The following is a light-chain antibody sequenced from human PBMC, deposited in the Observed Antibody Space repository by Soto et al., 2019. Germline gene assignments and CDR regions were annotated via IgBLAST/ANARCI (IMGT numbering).Light chain of an antibody. CDR1: SSDVGAYNY. CDR2: DVS. Sequence: QSALTQPASVSGSPGQSITISCTGTSSDVGAYNYVSWYQQEPGKAPKLMIHDVSNRPSGVSNRFSGSKSGNTASLPISGLQAEVEADYYCRSYTSSDTHVFGTGTKVTVL. J-gene: IGLJ1*01. V-gene: IGLV2-14*03. CDR3: RSYTSSDTHV.